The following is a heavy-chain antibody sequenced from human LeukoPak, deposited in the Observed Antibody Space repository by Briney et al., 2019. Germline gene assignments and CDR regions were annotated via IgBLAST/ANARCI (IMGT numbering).Heavy chain of an antibody. CDR3: AREGSSGYYRYFDL. V-gene: IGHV3-23*01. CDR2: ISGSGGSA. D-gene: IGHD3-22*01. Sequence: PGGSLRLSCAASGFTFSSYAMSWVRQAPGKGLEWVSGISGSGGSAYYADSVKGRFTISRDNAKNSLYLQMNSLRAEDTAVYYCAREGSSGYYRYFDLWGRGTLVTVSS. CDR1: GFTFSSYA. J-gene: IGHJ2*01.